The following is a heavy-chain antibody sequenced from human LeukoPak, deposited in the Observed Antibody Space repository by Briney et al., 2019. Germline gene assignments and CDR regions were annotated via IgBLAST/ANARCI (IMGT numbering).Heavy chain of an antibody. Sequence: ASVKVDCKVSGYTLTELSMHWVRHAPGKGLEWMGGFDPEDGETIYAQKFQGRVTMTEDTSTDTAYMELSSLRSEDTAVYYCATGPPTGITGTTPGYYYMDVWGKGTTVTVSS. CDR1: GYTLTELS. CDR2: FDPEDGET. CDR3: ATGPPTGITGTTPGYYYMDV. V-gene: IGHV1-24*01. J-gene: IGHJ6*03. D-gene: IGHD1-7*01.